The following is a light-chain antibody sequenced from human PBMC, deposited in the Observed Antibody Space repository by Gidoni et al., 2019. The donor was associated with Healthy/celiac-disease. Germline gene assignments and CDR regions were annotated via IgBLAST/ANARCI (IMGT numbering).Light chain of an antibody. J-gene: IGKJ4*01. V-gene: IGKV1-5*03. CDR1: QSISSW. CDR2: KAS. Sequence: EIQITQSPSTLSASVGDRVTITCRASQSISSWLAWYQQKPGKAPKLLIYKASSLESGVPSRFSGSGSGTEFTLTISSLQPDDFATYYCQQYNSPSSTFGGGTKVEIK. CDR3: QQYNSPSST.